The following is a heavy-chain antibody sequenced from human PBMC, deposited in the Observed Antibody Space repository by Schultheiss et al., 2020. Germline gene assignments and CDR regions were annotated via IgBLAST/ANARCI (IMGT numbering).Heavy chain of an antibody. CDR1: GFTFSSYA. CDR3: ARLVVAASLFDY. V-gene: IGHV3-23*01. D-gene: IGHD2-15*01. J-gene: IGHJ4*02. Sequence: GGSLRLSCAASGFTFSSYAMSWVRQAPGKGLEWVSAISGSGGSTYYADSVKGRFTISRDNSKNTLYLQLNSLRAEDTAVYYCARLVVAASLFDYWGQGTLVTVSS. CDR2: ISGSGGST.